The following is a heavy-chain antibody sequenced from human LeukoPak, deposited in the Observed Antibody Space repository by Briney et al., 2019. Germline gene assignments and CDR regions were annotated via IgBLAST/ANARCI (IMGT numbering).Heavy chain of an antibody. J-gene: IGHJ4*02. D-gene: IGHD6-13*01. Sequence: SVKVSCKASGGTFSSYAISWVRQAPGQGLEWMGGIIPIFGTANYAQKFQGRVTITTDESTSTAYMELSSLRSEDTAVYYCARDMEAPKAAGTGWGQGTLVTVSS. CDR1: GGTFSSYA. CDR3: ARDMEAPKAAGTG. CDR2: IIPIFGTA. V-gene: IGHV1-69*05.